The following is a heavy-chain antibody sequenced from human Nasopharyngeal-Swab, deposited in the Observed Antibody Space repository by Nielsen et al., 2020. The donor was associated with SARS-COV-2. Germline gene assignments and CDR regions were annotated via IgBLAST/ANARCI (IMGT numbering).Heavy chain of an antibody. CDR3: ARDLGGGYCTTTNCPGS. D-gene: IGHD2-2*01. V-gene: IGHV3-53*01. Sequence: GESLKISCAVSGLTVSYTYMSWVRQAPGKGLEWVSVTEIGGTTHYADSVKGRFSISRDSSTNTLYLQMNNVRAEDTAVYYCARDLGGGYCTTTNCPGSWGQGTLVTVSS. CDR2: TEIGGTT. J-gene: IGHJ1*01. CDR1: GLTVSYTY.